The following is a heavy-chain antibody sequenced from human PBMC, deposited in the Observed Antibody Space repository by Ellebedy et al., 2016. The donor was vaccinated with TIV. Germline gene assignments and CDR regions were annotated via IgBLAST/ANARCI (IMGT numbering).Heavy chain of an antibody. D-gene: IGHD1-20*01. Sequence: ASVKVSCXASGYTFTSYFMHWVRQAPGKGLEWMGGYDPESGEIVYAQKFRGRVTMTEDRSIDTVYMELRSLRPEDTATYYCATEGVEGIPGKYLWGRGTRVSVSS. CDR2: YDPESGEI. CDR3: ATEGVEGIPGKYL. J-gene: IGHJ4*02. CDR1: GYTFTSYF. V-gene: IGHV1-24*01.